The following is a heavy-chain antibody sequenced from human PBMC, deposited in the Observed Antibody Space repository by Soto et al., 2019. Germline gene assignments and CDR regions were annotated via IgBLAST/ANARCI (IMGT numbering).Heavy chain of an antibody. CDR1: GYTFTGYY. J-gene: IGHJ3*02. CDR2: INPNSGGT. Sequence: ASVKVSCKASGYTFTGYYMHWVRQAPGQGLEWMGWINPNSGGTNYAQKFQGWDTMTRDTSISTAYMELSRLRSDDTAVYYCARKGTGNDAFDIWGQGTMVTVSS. V-gene: IGHV1-2*04. CDR3: ARKGTGNDAFDI. D-gene: IGHD3-9*01.